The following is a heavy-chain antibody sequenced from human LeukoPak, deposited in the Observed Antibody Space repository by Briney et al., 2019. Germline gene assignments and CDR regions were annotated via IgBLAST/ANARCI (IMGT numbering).Heavy chain of an antibody. Sequence: SVKVSCKASGGTFSSYTISWVRQAPGQGLEWMGRIIPILGIANYAQKFQGRVTITADKSTSTAYMELSSLRSEDTAVYYCARAGPVYYFDYWGQGTLVTVSS. J-gene: IGHJ4*02. CDR1: GGTFSSYT. V-gene: IGHV1-69*02. CDR2: IIPILGIA. CDR3: ARAGPVYYFDY.